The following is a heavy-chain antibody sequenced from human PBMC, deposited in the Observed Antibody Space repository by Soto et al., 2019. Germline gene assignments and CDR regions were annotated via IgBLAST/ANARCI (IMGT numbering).Heavy chain of an antibody. J-gene: IGHJ4*02. Sequence: EVQLVDSGGGLVQPGGSLRLSCAASGFTFSSFWMHWVRQVPGQGLMWVSLINTDGTSTRYADSVKGRFTISRDNAKNTLSLQMNSLRAADTAVYYCVRGVYRFLEWDHFDYWGQGSLVTVSS. CDR3: VRGVYRFLEWDHFDY. CDR1: GFTFSSFW. V-gene: IGHV3-74*01. D-gene: IGHD3-3*01. CDR2: INTDGTST.